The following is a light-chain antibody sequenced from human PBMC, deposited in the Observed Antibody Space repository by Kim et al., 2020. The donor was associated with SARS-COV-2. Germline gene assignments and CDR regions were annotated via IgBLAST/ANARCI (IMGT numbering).Light chain of an antibody. J-gene: IGLJ3*02. CDR2: RNS. Sequence: SVLTQPPSASGTPGQRVTISCSGTHSNIGTNYVYWYQQLPGTAPKLLISRNSQRPSGVPDRFSGSRSDTAASLAISGLRSDDEGDYYCAAWDDSLSGWVFGRGTKLTVL. V-gene: IGLV1-47*01. CDR3: AAWDDSLSGWV. CDR1: HSNIGTNY.